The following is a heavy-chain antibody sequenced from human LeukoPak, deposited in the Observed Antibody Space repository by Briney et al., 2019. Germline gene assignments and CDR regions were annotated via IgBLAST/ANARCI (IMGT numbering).Heavy chain of an antibody. D-gene: IGHD2-2*01. CDR1: GFTFSSYD. V-gene: IGHV3-13*04. CDR2: IGTAGDT. Sequence: PGGSLRLSCAASGFTFSSYDMRWVRQATGKGLEWVSAIGTAGDTYYPGSVKGRFTISRENAKNSLYLQMNSLRAGDTAVYYCASGYCSSTSCWNLEYWGQGTLVTVSS. CDR3: ASGYCSSTSCWNLEY. J-gene: IGHJ4*02.